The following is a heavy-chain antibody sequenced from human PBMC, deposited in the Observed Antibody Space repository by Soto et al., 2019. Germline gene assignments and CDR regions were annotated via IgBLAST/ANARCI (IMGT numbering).Heavy chain of an antibody. J-gene: IGHJ6*04. V-gene: IGHV3-66*01. Sequence: EVQLVESGGGLVQPGGSLRLSCAASGFTVSSKYMSWVRQAPEKGLHLVSLINRGGSRSYADSVKGRFTISRDNTENTQYLQMSTLGGDDTAVYYCTRDVGHCSGDTCYEIPMDVWGKGTTVTVST. CDR3: TRDVGHCSGDTCYEIPMDV. CDR2: INRGGSR. CDR1: GFTVSSKY. D-gene: IGHD2-15*01.